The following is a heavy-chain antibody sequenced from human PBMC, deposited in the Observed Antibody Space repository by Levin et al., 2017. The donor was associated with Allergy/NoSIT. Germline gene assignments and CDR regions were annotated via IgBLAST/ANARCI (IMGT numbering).Heavy chain of an antibody. V-gene: IGHV3-23*01. CDR3: TIASEVQLVRCAFDY. D-gene: IGHD6-13*01. Sequence: GGSLRLSCAASGFTFSNYAMTWVRQAPGKGLEWVSSISSSGSGTYYADSVKGRFTISRDNSKNTLYLQTNRLRAEDTAIYYCTIASEVQLVRCAFDYWGQGTLITVSS. CDR2: ISSSGSGT. CDR1: GFTFSNYA. J-gene: IGHJ4*02.